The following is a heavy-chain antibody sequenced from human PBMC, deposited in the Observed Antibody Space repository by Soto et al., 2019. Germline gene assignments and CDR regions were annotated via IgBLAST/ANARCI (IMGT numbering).Heavy chain of an antibody. V-gene: IGHV4-30-4*01. CDR3: AREVDNYYGMDV. CDR1: GASISSDDYY. J-gene: IGHJ6*02. CDR2: ISYSGST. Sequence: SATRSLTCCISGASISSDDYYWSWFRQPPGKGLEWIGYISYSGSTYYNPSLKSRITISVDTSKTQFSLILSSVTAADTAVFYCAREVDNYYGMDVWGQGTTVTVS. D-gene: IGHD1-26*01.